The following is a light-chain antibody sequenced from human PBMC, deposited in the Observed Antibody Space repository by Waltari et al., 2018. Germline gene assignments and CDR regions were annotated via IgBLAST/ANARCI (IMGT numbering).Light chain of an antibody. CDR3: AAWDDRLRGRV. CDR1: RSNIGSNY. CDR2: RSD. V-gene: IGLV1-47*01. Sequence: QSVLTQPPSASGTPGQRVTISCSGSRSNIGSNYIFWYQQLPGTAPELLIYRSDHRPYGGSYRFSVSKTGTSAALAISGLRCENEADYYCAAWDDRLRGRVFGVGTKRTGL. J-gene: IGLJ3*02.